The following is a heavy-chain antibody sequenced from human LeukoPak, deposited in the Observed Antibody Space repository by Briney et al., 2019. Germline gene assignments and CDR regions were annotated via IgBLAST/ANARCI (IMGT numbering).Heavy chain of an antibody. CDR2: ISSSGNTI. J-gene: IGHJ6*03. V-gene: IGHV3-11*04. Sequence: GGSLRLSCAASGFTFSNYYMGWIRQAPGKGLEWVSYISSSGNTIHYADSVKGRFTISRDNAKNSLFLEMNSLRAEDTAVYYCARAQDYDSSGYYYYYYYYMDVWGKGTTVTVSS. CDR3: ARAQDYDSSGYYYYYYYYMDV. CDR1: GFTFSNYY. D-gene: IGHD3-22*01.